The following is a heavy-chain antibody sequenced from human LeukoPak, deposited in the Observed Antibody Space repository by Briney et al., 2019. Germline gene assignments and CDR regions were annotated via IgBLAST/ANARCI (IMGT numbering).Heavy chain of an antibody. CDR3: ARHGSYDFGTDIVVVVAASEGAFDI. D-gene: IGHD2-15*01. V-gene: IGHV4-39*01. CDR1: GGSISNSSYY. J-gene: IGHJ3*02. Sequence: PSETLSLTCTVSGGSISNSSYYWGWLRQPPGKGLEWIGCIYYSGSTYYNPSLKSRVTISVDTSKNQFSLKLSSVTAADTAVYYCARHGSYDFGTDIVVVVAASEGAFDIWGQGTMVTVSS. CDR2: IYYSGST.